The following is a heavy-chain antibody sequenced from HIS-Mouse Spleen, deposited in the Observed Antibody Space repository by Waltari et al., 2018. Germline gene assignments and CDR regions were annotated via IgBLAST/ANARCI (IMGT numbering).Heavy chain of an antibody. CDR3: AREIPYSSSWYDWYFDL. CDR1: GGSISSSSYY. D-gene: IGHD6-13*01. V-gene: IGHV4-39*07. CDR2: IYYSGSP. Sequence: QLQLQESGPGLVKPSETLSLTCTVSGGSISSSSYYWGWIRQPPGKGLEWIGSIYYSGSPYSNPSLKSLVTISVDTSKNQFSLKLSSVTAADTAVYYCAREIPYSSSWYDWYFDLWGRGTLGTVSS. J-gene: IGHJ2*01.